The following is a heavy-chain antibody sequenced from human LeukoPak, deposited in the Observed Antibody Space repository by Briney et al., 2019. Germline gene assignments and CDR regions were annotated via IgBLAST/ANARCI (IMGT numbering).Heavy chain of an antibody. D-gene: IGHD5-18*01. Sequence: GGSLRLSCAASGFTFSSYAMSWVRQAPGKGLEWVSAISGSGGSTYYADSVKGRFTISRDNSKNTLYLQMNSLRAEDTAVYYCAKGGGTQLWLRPAIDYWGQGTLVTVSS. V-gene: IGHV3-23*01. CDR3: AKGGGTQLWLRPAIDY. J-gene: IGHJ4*02. CDR1: GFTFSSYA. CDR2: ISGSGGST.